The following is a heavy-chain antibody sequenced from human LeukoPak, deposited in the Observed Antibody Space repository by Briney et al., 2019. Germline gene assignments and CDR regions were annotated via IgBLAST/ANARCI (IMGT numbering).Heavy chain of an antibody. V-gene: IGHV3-23*01. CDR3: AQDQELWLNHDY. J-gene: IGHJ4*02. CDR2: ISTKWCYT. CDR1: GFSFGTYD. Sequence: GGSLSLSCVGSGFSFGTYDMGWVRPTAAKGLEWVSAISTKWCYTEDADSVKGRFTISRDNPKHTLYPQMNSLRDEDTAVYYCAQDQELWLNHDYCGQGTLVTVSS. D-gene: IGHD5-18*01.